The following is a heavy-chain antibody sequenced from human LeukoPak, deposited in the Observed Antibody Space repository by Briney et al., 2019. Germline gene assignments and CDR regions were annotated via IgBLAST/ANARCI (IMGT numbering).Heavy chain of an antibody. J-gene: IGHJ4*02. V-gene: IGHV3-30-3*01. CDR1: GFTFSSYA. D-gene: IGHD3-3*01. CDR2: ISYDGSNK. Sequence: PGGSLRLSCAASGFTFSSYAMHWVRQAPGKGLEWVAVISYDGSNKYYADSVKGRFTISRDNSKNTLYLQMNSLRAEDTAVYYCAKDTRITIFGVVIVGYFDYWGQGTLVTVSS. CDR3: AKDTRITIFGVVIVGYFDY.